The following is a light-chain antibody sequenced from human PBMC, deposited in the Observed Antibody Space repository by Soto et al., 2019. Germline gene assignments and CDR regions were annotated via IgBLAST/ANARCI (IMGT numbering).Light chain of an antibody. V-gene: IGKV1-39*01. CDR3: QQCYITPRT. Sequence: DIQMTQSPSSLSASVGHRVTITCRASQSISTYLNWYQQKPGKAPKLLIYAASSLQSGVPSRFSGSGPGTDFTRTISSLQPDDFETYYCQQCYITPRTFGQGTQVDI. CDR2: AAS. CDR1: QSISTY. J-gene: IGKJ1*01.